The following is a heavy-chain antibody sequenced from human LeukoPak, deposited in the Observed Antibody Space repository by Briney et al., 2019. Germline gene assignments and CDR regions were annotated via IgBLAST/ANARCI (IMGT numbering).Heavy chain of an antibody. CDR3: ARRGYSYGQIDY. D-gene: IGHD5-18*01. V-gene: IGHV4-4*07. Sequence: SETLTLTCTVSGGSIRSFYWSWMRQPAGKGLEWIGRIFTSGTTNYNPSLKSRVTMSVDTSKNQFSLKLSSVTAADTAVYYCARRGYSYGQIDYWGQGTLVTVSS. CDR1: GGSIRSFY. J-gene: IGHJ4*02. CDR2: IFTSGTT.